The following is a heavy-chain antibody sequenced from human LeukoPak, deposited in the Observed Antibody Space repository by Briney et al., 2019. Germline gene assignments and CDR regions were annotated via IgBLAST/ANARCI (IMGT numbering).Heavy chain of an antibody. J-gene: IGHJ4*02. Sequence: TGGSLRLSCAASGFTFSSYAMHWVRQAPGKGLEYVSAISSNGGSTYYANSVKGRFTISRNNSKNTLYLQMGSLRAEDMAVYYCARGPLTYYYDSSGPDYFDYWGQGTLVTVSS. V-gene: IGHV3-64*01. CDR2: ISSNGGST. CDR1: GFTFSSYA. D-gene: IGHD3-22*01. CDR3: ARGPLTYYYDSSGPDYFDY.